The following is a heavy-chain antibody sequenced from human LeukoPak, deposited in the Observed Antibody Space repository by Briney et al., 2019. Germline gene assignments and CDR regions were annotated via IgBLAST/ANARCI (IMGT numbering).Heavy chain of an antibody. D-gene: IGHD2-21*02. CDR2: INPNSGGA. V-gene: IGHV1-2*02. CDR3: ARDLLYCGGDCYSSKGEFDY. Sequence: SVKVSCKASGYTFTGYYMHWVRQAPGQGLEWMGWINPNSGGANYAQKFQGRVTMTRDTSISTAYMELSRLRSDDTAVYYCARDLLYCGGDCYSSKGEFDYWGQGTLVTLSS. CDR1: GYTFTGYY. J-gene: IGHJ4*02.